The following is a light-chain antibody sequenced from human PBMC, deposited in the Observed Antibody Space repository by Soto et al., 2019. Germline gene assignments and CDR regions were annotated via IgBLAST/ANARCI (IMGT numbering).Light chain of an antibody. V-gene: IGKV3-15*01. J-gene: IGKJ1*01. CDR2: GAS. CDR1: QSISTY. Sequence: EIWMTQSPATLSVSPGERATLSWGASQSISTYLAWYQQNNGKAPRLLIYGASTRATRIPARFSGSGYGTELTITISSMKYEDFEVYYCQQYNNRTWTFGQGTKVDIK. CDR3: QQYNNRTWT.